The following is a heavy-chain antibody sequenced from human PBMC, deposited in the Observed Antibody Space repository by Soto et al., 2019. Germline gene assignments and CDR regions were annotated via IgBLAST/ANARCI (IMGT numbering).Heavy chain of an antibody. Sequence: TGGSLRLSCAASGFTFSSYAMSWVRQAPGKGLEWVSLISGSGGGTYYADSVKGRFTISRDNSKNTLYLQMNSLRAEDTAVFYCAKHLSNGSPDYWGQGTLVTVS. CDR2: ISGSGGGT. CDR3: AKHLSNGSPDY. D-gene: IGHD2-15*01. CDR1: GFTFSSYA. V-gene: IGHV3-23*01. J-gene: IGHJ4*02.